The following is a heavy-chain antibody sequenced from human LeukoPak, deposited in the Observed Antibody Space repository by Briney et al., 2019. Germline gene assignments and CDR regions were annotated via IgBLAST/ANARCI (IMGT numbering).Heavy chain of an antibody. D-gene: IGHD4-17*01. Sequence: SETLSLTCTVSGGSIRGHWWTWVRQPPGRGLEWIGDAFYTGSINYSPSLKSRLTLSLDTSRNLFSLDLRSVTAADTAIYYCARRNTADASIDFWGQGTLVSASS. CDR2: AFYTGSI. CDR1: GGSIRGHW. V-gene: IGHV4-59*08. J-gene: IGHJ4*02. CDR3: ARRNTADASIDF.